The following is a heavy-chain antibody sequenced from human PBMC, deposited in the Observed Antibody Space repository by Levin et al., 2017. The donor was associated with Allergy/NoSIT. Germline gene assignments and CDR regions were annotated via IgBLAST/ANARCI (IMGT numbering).Heavy chain of an antibody. CDR1: GFSVTRG. CDR2: FDSSYNI. D-gene: IGHD5-18*01. J-gene: IGHJ5*02. CDR3: TRWDGYADA. V-gene: IGHV3-53*01. Sequence: GESLKISCEASGFSVTRGLTWVRQAPGKGLEWVSGFDSSYNIYYRQSVKGRFTVSRDTSKNMVYLQMISLRVEDSAVYFCTRWDGYADAWGRGTLVTVSA.